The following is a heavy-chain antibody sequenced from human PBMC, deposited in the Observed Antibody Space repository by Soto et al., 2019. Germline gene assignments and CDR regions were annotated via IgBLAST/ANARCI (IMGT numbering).Heavy chain of an antibody. V-gene: IGHV4-31*03. Sequence: PSETLSLTCTVSGGSISSGGYYWSWIRQHPGKGLEWIGYIYYSGSTYYNPSLKSRVTISVDTSKNQFSLKLSSVTAADTAVYYCANQHQLRYFDWWGQGTLVTVSS. CDR3: ANQHQLRYFDW. D-gene: IGHD3-9*01. CDR2: IYYSGST. J-gene: IGHJ4*02. CDR1: GGSISSGGYY.